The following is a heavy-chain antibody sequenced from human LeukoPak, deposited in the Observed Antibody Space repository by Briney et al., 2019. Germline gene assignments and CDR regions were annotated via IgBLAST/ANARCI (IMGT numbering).Heavy chain of an antibody. D-gene: IGHD1-26*01. Sequence: GSLRLSCAASGFTFSSYAMSWIRQPAGKGLEWIGRIYTSGSTNYNPSLKSRVTMSVDMSKNQFSLKLSSVTAADTAVYYCARERGSYGHYYGMDVWGQGTTVTVSS. CDR1: GFTFSSYA. CDR3: ARERGSYGHYYGMDV. CDR2: IYTSGST. V-gene: IGHV4-4*07. J-gene: IGHJ6*02.